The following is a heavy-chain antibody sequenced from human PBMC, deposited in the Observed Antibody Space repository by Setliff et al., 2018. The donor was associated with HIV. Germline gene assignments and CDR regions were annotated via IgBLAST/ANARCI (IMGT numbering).Heavy chain of an antibody. CDR1: GGSLSGFY. Sequence: KSSETLSLTCAVYGGSLSGFYWNWIRQSPGKGLEWIGEINHRGGVDFNPSFNSRLTMSVDTSKNQFSLKMTSVTPADTAVYFCARGPDYSSSPPFDYWGQGTLVTVSS. CDR3: ARGPDYSSSPPFDY. CDR2: INHRGGV. D-gene: IGHD6-6*01. J-gene: IGHJ4*02. V-gene: IGHV4-34*01.